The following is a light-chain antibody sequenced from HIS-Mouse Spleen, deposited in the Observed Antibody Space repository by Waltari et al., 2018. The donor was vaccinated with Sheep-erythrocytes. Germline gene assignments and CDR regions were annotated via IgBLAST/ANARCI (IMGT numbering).Light chain of an antibody. CDR2: DVS. CDR3: CSYAGSYNHV. V-gene: IGLV2-11*01. Sequence: QSALTQPRSVSGSPGQSVTISCTGTSSDVGGYNYVSWYQQHPGKSPKLMIYDVSKRPCGIPDRFSGSKSGNTASMTISGLQAEDEADSYCCSYAGSYNHVFATGTKVTVL. J-gene: IGLJ1*01. CDR1: SSDVGGYNY.